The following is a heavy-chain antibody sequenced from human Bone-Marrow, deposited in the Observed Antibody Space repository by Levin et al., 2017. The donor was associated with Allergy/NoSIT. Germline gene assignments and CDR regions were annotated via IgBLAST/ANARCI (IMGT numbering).Heavy chain of an antibody. Sequence: SETLSLTCTVSGGFISSGGYYWGWIRQPPGKGLEWIATIYYSGTTYYNPSLQSRVIISVDTSKNQFSLKLNSVTAADTAVYYCARHGYGSGVNWFDPWGQGTLVTVSS. D-gene: IGHD3-10*01. CDR3: ARHGYGSGVNWFDP. CDR2: IYYSGTT. J-gene: IGHJ5*02. CDR1: GGFISSGGYY. V-gene: IGHV4-39*01.